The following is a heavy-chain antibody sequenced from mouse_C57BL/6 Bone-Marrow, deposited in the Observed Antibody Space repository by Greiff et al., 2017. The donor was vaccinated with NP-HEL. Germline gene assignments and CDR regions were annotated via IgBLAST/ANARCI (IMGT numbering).Heavy chain of an antibody. Sequence: VQLQQSVAELVRPGASVKLSCTASGFTFKNTYMHWVKQRPEQGLEWIGRIDPANGNTKYAPKFQGKATITADTSSNTAYLQLSSLTSEDTAIYYCAKSLDYDDGCLYYWGQGTALTVSA. D-gene: IGHD2-4*01. CDR2: IDPANGNT. J-gene: IGHJ2*01. CDR3: AKSLDYDDGCLYY. V-gene: IGHV14-3*01. CDR1: GFTFKNTY.